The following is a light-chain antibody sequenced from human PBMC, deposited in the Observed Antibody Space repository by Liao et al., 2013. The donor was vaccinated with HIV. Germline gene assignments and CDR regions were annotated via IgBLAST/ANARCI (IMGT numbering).Light chain of an antibody. J-gene: IGLJ1*01. CDR3: QVWDSSSEQYV. Sequence: SYVLTQPPSVSVAPGKTARITCGGNNIGSESVHWYQQQPGRAPVVVIFYNNERPSGISERFSGSNSGDTATLTISRVDAGDEADYYCQVWDSSSEQYVFGTATKVTVL. CDR1: NIGSES. V-gene: IGLV3-21*01. CDR2: YNN.